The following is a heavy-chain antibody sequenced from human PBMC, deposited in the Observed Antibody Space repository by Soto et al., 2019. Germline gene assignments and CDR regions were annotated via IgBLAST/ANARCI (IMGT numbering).Heavy chain of an antibody. CDR2: ISGSGGST. CDR3: AKGVYGSGSYYNVPSYYYGMDV. D-gene: IGHD3-10*01. Sequence: GGSLRLSCAASGFTFSSYAMSWVRQAPGKGLEWVSAISGSGGSTYYADSVKGRFTISRDNSKNTLYLQMNSLRAEDTAVYYCAKGVYGSGSYYNVPSYYYGMDVWGQGTTVTFSS. V-gene: IGHV3-23*01. J-gene: IGHJ6*02. CDR1: GFTFSSYA.